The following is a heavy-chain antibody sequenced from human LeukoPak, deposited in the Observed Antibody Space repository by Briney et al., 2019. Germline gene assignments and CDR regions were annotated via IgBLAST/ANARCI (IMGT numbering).Heavy chain of an antibody. D-gene: IGHD3-16*01. V-gene: IGHV4-4*07. CDR1: RGSISGYY. CDR3: AQRRGGYVEGEFPY. J-gene: IGHJ4*02. Sequence: ETLSHICSLVRGSISGYYWSGIGQATGMELEWIARIGPNGETTNNPSLNGRAAISADTSRNVFSLRLTSVTASDTAVYYYAQRRGGYVEGEFPYWGQGILVTVSA. CDR2: IGPNGET.